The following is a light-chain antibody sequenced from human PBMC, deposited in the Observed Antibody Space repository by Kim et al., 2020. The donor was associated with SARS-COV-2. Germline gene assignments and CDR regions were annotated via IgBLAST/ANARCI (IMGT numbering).Light chain of an antibody. V-gene: IGLV1-44*01. CDR1: SSDIGTNG. Sequence: QSVLTQPPSASGTPGQKVTISCAGSSSDIGTNGVSWHHQLPGTAPRLLIYRDAQRPSGVPARFSGSTSGTSASLAISGLQSEDEAVYYCSAWDATSSTRVFGGGTKLTVL. CDR2: RDA. CDR3: SAWDATSSTRV. J-gene: IGLJ3*02.